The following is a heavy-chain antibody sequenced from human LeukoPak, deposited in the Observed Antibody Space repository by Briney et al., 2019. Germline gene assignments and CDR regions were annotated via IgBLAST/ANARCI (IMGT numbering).Heavy chain of an antibody. CDR2: IIPIFGTA. D-gene: IGHD2-2*01. CDR3: ARDNPERYCSSTSCPSGWDY. J-gene: IGHJ4*02. V-gene: IGHV1-69*13. CDR1: GGTFSSYA. Sequence: GASVKVSCKASGGTFSSYAISWVRQAPGQGLEWMGGIIPIFGTANYAQKFQGRVTITADESTSTAYMELSSLRSEDTAVYYCARDNPERYCSSTSCPSGWDYWGQGTLVTVSS.